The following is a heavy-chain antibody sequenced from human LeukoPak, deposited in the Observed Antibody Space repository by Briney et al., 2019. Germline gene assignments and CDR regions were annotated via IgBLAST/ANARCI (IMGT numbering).Heavy chain of an antibody. CDR3: ARAREAADYYFDY. CDR1: GFTFSSYS. D-gene: IGHD3-3*01. V-gene: IGHV3-21*01. Sequence: GGSLRLSCAASGFTFSSYSMNWVRQAPGKGLEWVSSISSSSSYIYYADSVKGRFTISRDNAKNSLYLQMNSLRAEDTAVYYCARAREAADYYFDYWGQGTLVTVSS. J-gene: IGHJ4*02. CDR2: ISSSSSYI.